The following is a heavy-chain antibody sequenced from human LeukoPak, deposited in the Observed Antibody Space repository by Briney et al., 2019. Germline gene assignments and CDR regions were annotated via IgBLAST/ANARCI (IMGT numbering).Heavy chain of an antibody. D-gene: IGHD6-19*01. CDR3: ARGGDSSGWPDAFDI. J-gene: IGHJ3*02. CDR2: INPNSGGT. CDR1: GYTFTGYY. Sequence: ASVKVSCKASGYTFTGYYMHWVRQAPRQGLEWVGWINPNSGGTNYAQNFQGRVTMTRDTSISTAYMELSRLRSDDTAVYYCARGGDSSGWPDAFDIWGQGTMVTVSS. V-gene: IGHV1-2*02.